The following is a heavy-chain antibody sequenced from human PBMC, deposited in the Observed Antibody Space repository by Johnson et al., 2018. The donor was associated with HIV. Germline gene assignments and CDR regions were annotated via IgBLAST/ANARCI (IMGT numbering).Heavy chain of an antibody. Sequence: EVQLVESGGGLVQPGRSLRLSCAASGFTFSSYAMSWVRQAPGKGLEWVSVIYSGGSTYYADSVKGRFTISRDNSKNTLYLQMNSLRPEDSAVYYCATLWFGEVSVYDAFDVWGQGTMVTVSS. J-gene: IGHJ3*01. CDR2: IYSGGST. D-gene: IGHD3-10*01. CDR3: ATLWFGEVSVYDAFDV. CDR1: GFTFSSYA. V-gene: IGHV3-66*02.